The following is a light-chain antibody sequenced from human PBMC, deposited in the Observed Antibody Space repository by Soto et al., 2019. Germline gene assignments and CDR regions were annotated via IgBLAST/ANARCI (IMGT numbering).Light chain of an antibody. CDR3: QHYNSYSEA. CDR1: QSISSW. J-gene: IGKJ1*01. V-gene: IGKV1-5*01. CDR2: DAS. Sequence: DIQMTQSPSTLSASVGDRVTINFRASQSISSWLAWYQQKPGKAPKLLIYDASSLESGVPSRFSGSGSGTEFTLTISSLQPDDFATYYCQHYNSYSEAFGQGTKVDIK.